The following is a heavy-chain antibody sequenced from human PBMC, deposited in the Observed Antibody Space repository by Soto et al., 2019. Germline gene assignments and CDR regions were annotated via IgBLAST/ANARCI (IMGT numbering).Heavy chain of an antibody. CDR2: IWYDGSNK. D-gene: IGHD3-22*01. CDR3: ARDRVPKSSGFFPFDY. J-gene: IGHJ4*01. Sequence: PGGSLRLSCAASGFTFSSYGMHWVRQAPGKGLEWVAVIWYDGSNKYYADSVKGRFTISRDNSKNTLYLQMNSLRAEDTAVYYCARDRVPKSSGFFPFDYWGHGTLVTVSS. V-gene: IGHV3-33*01. CDR1: GFTFSSYG.